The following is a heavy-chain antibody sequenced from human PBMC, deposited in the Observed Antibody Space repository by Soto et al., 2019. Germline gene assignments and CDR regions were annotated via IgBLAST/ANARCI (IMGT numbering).Heavy chain of an antibody. V-gene: IGHV4-59*08. CDR1: GGSISSYY. Sequence: SETLSLTCTVSGGSISSYYWSWIRQPPGKGLEWIGYIHYSGSTNYNPSLKSRITISVDTSKNQFSLKLSSVTAADTSVYYCARNRGYYVTDYWGQGTLVTVSS. D-gene: IGHD1-26*01. CDR3: ARNRGYYVTDY. J-gene: IGHJ4*02. CDR2: IHYSGST.